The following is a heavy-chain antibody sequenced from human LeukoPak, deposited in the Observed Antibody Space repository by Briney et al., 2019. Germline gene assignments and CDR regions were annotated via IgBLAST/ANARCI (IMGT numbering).Heavy chain of an antibody. Sequence: SQTLSLTCALSGDSVSSNSAAWHWIRQSPSRGLEWLGRTYYRSKWYNDYAVSVKSRITINPDTSKNQFSLQLNSVTPEDTAVYYCAREGNGYGDYVWDYMDVWGKGTTVTVSS. V-gene: IGHV6-1*01. D-gene: IGHD4-17*01. J-gene: IGHJ6*03. CDR2: TYYRSKWYN. CDR1: GDSVSSNSAA. CDR3: AREGNGYGDYVWDYMDV.